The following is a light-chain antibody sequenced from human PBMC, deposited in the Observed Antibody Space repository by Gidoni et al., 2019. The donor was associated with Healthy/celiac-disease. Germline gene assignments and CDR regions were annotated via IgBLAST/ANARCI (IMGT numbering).Light chain of an antibody. J-gene: IGKJ1*01. CDR2: AAS. V-gene: IGKV1-39*01. CDR1: QRISSY. CDR3: QQSYSTPRT. Sequence: DIQMNQSPSSLSASVGDRVTITCRASQRISSYLNWYQQKPGKAPKLLIYAASSLQSGVPSRFSGSGSGTDFTLTISSLQPEDFATYYCQQSYSTPRTFXQXTKVEIK.